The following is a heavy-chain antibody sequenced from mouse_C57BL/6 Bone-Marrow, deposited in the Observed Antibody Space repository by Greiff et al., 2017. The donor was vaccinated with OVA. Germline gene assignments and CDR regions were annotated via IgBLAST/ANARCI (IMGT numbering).Heavy chain of an antibody. J-gene: IGHJ3*01. CDR1: GYTFTDYE. CDR2: IDPETGGT. CDR3: TRAPEGYFFAY. V-gene: IGHV1-15*01. Sequence: QVQLKESGAELVRPGASVTLSCKASGYTFTDYEMHWVKQTPVHGLEWIGAIDPETGGTAYNQKFKGKAILTADKSSSTAYMELRSLTSEDSAVYYCTRAPEGYFFAYWGQGTLVTVSA. D-gene: IGHD2-3*01.